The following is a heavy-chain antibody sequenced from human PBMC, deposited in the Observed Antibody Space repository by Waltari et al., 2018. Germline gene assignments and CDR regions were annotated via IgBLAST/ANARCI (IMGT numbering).Heavy chain of an antibody. CDR1: GFGFNTSA. J-gene: IGHJ4*02. D-gene: IGHD2-8*02. CDR2: GWHDGSYK. CDR3: AKDGSASRLVRYYLDH. V-gene: IGHV3-33*06. Sequence: QVHLVESGGGVVQPGGSLRLSCAAAGFGFNTSAMHWVRQAPGKGLEWVAVGWHDGSYKFYADSVKGRFTISRDNSKNTLYFQMNSLRAEDTAMYYCAKDGSASRLVRYYLDHWGPGTLVTVSS.